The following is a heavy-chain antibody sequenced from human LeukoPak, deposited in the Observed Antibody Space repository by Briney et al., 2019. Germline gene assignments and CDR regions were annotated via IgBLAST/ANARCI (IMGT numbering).Heavy chain of an antibody. CDR1: GGSISSYY. D-gene: IGHD2-8*02. CDR3: ARGFWSRYYDY. J-gene: IGHJ4*02. CDR2: IYYSGST. Sequence: SETLSLTCTVSGGSISSYYWSWIRQPPGKGLKWIGYIYYSGSTSYSPSLRSRVTISVDTSKNQFSLKFNSVTAADTAVYFCARGFWSRYYDYWGQGTLVTVSS. V-gene: IGHV4-59*08.